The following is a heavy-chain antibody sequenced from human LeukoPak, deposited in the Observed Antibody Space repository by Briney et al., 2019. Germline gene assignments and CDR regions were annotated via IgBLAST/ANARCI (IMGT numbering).Heavy chain of an antibody. D-gene: IGHD3-16*01. Sequence: SVKVSCKASGGTFNSYAISWVRQAPGQGLEWMGRIIPILGITNYAQKFQGRVTITADKSTSTAYMELSSLRSDDTAVYYCARDPSGGYVPYFDYWGQGTLVTVSS. V-gene: IGHV1-69*04. CDR3: ARDPSGGYVPYFDY. J-gene: IGHJ4*02. CDR1: GGTFNSYA. CDR2: IIPILGIT.